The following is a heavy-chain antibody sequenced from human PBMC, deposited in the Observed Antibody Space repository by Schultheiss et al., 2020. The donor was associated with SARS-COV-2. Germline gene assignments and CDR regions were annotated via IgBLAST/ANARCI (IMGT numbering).Heavy chain of an antibody. CDR3: ARAWLTSYYYYGMDV. D-gene: IGHD3-22*01. J-gene: IGHJ6*02. CDR2: ISYSGTT. Sequence: SETLSLTCTVSGGSISSYYWSWIQQPPGKGLQWIGYISYSGTTNYNPSLKSRVTISVDTSKNQFSLKLSSVTAADTAVYYCARAWLTSYYYYGMDVWGQGTTVTVSS. CDR1: GGSISSYY. V-gene: IGHV4-59*01.